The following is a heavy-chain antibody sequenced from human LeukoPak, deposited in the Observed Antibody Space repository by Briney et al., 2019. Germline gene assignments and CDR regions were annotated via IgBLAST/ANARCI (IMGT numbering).Heavy chain of an antibody. J-gene: IGHJ4*02. V-gene: IGHV3-48*03. D-gene: IGHD6-19*01. CDR3: TRDSSGWYGY. CDR2: ISSGGSAI. CDR1: GFTFSTYE. Sequence: TGGSLRLSCAAPGFTFSTYEMNWVGKAPGKGLEWVSYISSGGSAIYYADSVKGRFTISRDNAKNSLYLQMNSLRAEDTAVYYCTRDSSGWYGYWGQGTLVTVSS.